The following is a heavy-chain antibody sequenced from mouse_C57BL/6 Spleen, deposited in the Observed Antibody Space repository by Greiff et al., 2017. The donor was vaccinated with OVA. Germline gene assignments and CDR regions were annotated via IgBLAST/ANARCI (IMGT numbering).Heavy chain of an antibody. CDR2: IHPSDRDP. CDR3: AMGSTVASMDY. J-gene: IGHJ4*01. Sequence: QVQLQQPGAELVKPGASVKVSCKASGYTFTSYWMHWVKQRPGQGLEWIGRIHPSDRDPHYHQKFKGKATLTVDKSSSTAYMQLSSLTSEDAAVYYCAMGSTVASMDYWGQGTSVTVSS. V-gene: IGHV1-74*01. D-gene: IGHD1-1*01. CDR1: GYTFTSYW.